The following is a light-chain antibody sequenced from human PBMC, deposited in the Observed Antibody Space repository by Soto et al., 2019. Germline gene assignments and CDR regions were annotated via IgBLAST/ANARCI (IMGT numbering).Light chain of an antibody. V-gene: IGLV2-14*03. CDR1: RSDIGAYNY. Sequence: QSALTQPASVSGSPGQSITISCTGTRSDIGAYNYVSWYQQHPGRAPKLMISNVSNRPSGVSNRFSGSKSGNTASLTISGLQTEDEADYFCSSYSGTSALYVFGAGTKLTVL. CDR3: SSYSGTSALYV. J-gene: IGLJ1*01. CDR2: NVS.